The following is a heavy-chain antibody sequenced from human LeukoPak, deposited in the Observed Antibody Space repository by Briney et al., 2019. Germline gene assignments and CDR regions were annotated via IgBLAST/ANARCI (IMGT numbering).Heavy chain of an antibody. CDR2: VYYRGSP. CDR1: GGSISSYY. CDR3: ARISAAGSFYYFYGMDV. Sequence: SETLSLTCTVSGGSISSYYWSWNRQSPGKGLEWIGYVYYRGSPNYNPSLKSRVTISLDTSKNRISLKLSSVTPADTAVYYCARISAAGSFYYFYGMDVWGQGTTVTVSS. V-gene: IGHV4-59*01. J-gene: IGHJ6*02. D-gene: IGHD6-13*01.